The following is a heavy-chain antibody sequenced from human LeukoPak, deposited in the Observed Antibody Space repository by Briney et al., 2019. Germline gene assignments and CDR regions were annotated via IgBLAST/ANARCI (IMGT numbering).Heavy chain of an antibody. CDR3: ARDWGSGNY. D-gene: IGHD7-27*01. Sequence: GGSLRLSCVASGFTFSSYAMSWVRQAPGKGLEWVSALSGSGRSTYYADSVKGRFTISRDNAKNSLYLQMNSLRAEDTAVYYCARDWGSGNYWGQGTLVTVSS. CDR1: GFTFSSYA. J-gene: IGHJ4*02. V-gene: IGHV3-23*01. CDR2: LSGSGRST.